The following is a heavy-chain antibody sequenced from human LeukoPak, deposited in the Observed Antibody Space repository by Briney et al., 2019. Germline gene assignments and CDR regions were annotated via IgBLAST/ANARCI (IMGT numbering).Heavy chain of an antibody. CDR1: GYTFSNYD. V-gene: IGHV1-46*01. Sequence: ASVKVSCKASGYTFSNYDMNWVRQAPGQGLEWMGMITPSGGISYAQKFQGRVTMTRDMSTSTVYMELSSLRSEDTAVYYCARVDSTSPHELDYWGQGTLVTVSS. CDR3: ARVDSTSPHELDY. D-gene: IGHD6-6*01. J-gene: IGHJ4*02. CDR2: ITPSGGI.